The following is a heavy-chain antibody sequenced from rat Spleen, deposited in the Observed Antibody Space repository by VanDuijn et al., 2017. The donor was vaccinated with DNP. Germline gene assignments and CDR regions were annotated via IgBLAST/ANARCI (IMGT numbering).Heavy chain of an antibody. Sequence: EVQLVETGGGLVQPGRSLKLSCVASGFTFSSYWMFWIRQAPGKGLEWVASINTDGGGTYYPDSVKGRFTISRDNAKSTLYLQMNSLRSEDMATYYCVRWNSGHFDYWGQGVMVTVS. CDR3: VRWNSGHFDY. D-gene: IGHD4-3*01. J-gene: IGHJ2*01. CDR1: GFTFSSYW. CDR2: INTDGGGT. V-gene: IGHV5-58*01.